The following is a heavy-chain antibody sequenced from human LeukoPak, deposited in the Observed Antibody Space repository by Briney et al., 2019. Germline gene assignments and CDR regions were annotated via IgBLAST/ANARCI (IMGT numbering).Heavy chain of an antibody. CDR1: GGTFSSYA. CDR2: IIPILGIA. Sequence: SVKVSCKASGGTFSSYAISWVRQAPGQGLEWMGRIIPILGIANYAQKFQGRVTITADKSTSTAYMELSSLRSEDTAVYYCARKENCSGGSCYYNWFDPWGQGTLVTVSS. D-gene: IGHD2-15*01. CDR3: ARKENCSGGSCYYNWFDP. J-gene: IGHJ5*02. V-gene: IGHV1-69*04.